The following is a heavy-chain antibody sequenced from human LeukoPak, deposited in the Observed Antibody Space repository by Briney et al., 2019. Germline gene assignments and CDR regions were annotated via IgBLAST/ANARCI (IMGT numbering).Heavy chain of an antibody. CDR2: MNPNSGNT. J-gene: IGHJ3*02. Sequence: ASVKVSCKASGYTFTSYDINWVRQATGQGLEWMGWMNPNSGNTGYAQKFQGRVTMTRNTSISTAYMELSSLRSEDTAVYYCARGPRYYDSSGLHAFDIWGQGTMVTVSS. CDR1: GYTFTSYD. D-gene: IGHD3-22*01. CDR3: ARGPRYYDSSGLHAFDI. V-gene: IGHV1-8*01.